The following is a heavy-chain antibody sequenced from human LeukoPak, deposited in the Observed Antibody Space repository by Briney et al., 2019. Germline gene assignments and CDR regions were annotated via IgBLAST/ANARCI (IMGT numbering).Heavy chain of an antibody. V-gene: IGHV4-59*01. CDR2: IYYSGYT. D-gene: IGHD1-26*01. CDR1: GGSISSYY. J-gene: IGHJ5*02. Sequence: PSETLSLTCTVSGGSISSYYWSWIRQPPGKGLKWIGNIYYSGYTTYSPSLRSRVTISVDTSKNQFSLKLNSVTAADTAVYYCARAPDSGSHRRWFDPWGQGTLVTVSS. CDR3: ARAPDSGSHRRWFDP.